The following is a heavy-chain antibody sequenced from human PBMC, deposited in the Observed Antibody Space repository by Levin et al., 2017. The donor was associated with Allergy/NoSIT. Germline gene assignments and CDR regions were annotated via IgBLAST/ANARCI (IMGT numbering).Heavy chain of an antibody. Sequence: GESLKISCTASGFTFSSYPMHWVRQAPGKGLEWVSAMSYDGSKESYADSVKGRFAISRDNSKNTLFLQMNSLRPEDTAVYYCARDRKLYCSGGTCYFIGDAFDVWGQGTMVTV. CDR2: MSYDGSKE. CDR3: ARDRKLYCSGGTCYFIGDAFDV. D-gene: IGHD2-15*01. CDR1: GFTFSSYP. J-gene: IGHJ3*01. V-gene: IGHV3-30*09.